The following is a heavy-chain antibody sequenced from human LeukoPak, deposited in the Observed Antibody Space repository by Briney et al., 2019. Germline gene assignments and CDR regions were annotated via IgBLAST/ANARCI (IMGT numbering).Heavy chain of an antibody. J-gene: IGHJ6*03. V-gene: IGHV1-69*05. D-gene: IGHD3-3*01. CDR3: ARGSYDFWRGHYSRDNYHYYMDV. CDR1: GGSFSSYA. CDR2: IIPIFGST. Sequence: ASVKASCKASGGSFSSYAISWVRQAPGQGPEWMGGIIPIFGSTKYAEKYQGRVTMTTDESTGTAYMELRSLRSDDTAVYLCARGSYDFWRGHYSRDNYHYYMDVWGTGTTVTVSS.